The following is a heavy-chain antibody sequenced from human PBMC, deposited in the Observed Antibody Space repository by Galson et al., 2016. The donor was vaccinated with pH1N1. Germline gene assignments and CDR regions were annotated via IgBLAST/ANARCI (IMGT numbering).Heavy chain of an antibody. J-gene: IGHJ4*02. D-gene: IGHD4-17*01. CDR2: IIPIFGTA. V-gene: IGHV1-69*13. CDR3: ARAAYGDYADYFDY. CDR1: GGTFSSHA. Sequence: SVKVSCKASGGTFSSHAISWVRQAPGQGLEWMGRIIPIFGTANYAQKFQGRVTITADESTSTAYMELSSLRSEDTAVYYCARAAYGDYADYFDYWGQGTLVTVSS.